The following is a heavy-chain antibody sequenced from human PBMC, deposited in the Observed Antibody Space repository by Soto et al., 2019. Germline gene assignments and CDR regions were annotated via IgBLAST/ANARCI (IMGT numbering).Heavy chain of an antibody. CDR3: VRRRGVRVWFGDGFDS. D-gene: IGHD3-10*01. V-gene: IGHV4-34*01. CDR2: INHSGST. Sequence: PSETLSLTCAVYGGSFSGYYWSWIRQPPGKGLEWIGEINHSGSTNYNPSLKSRVTISVDTSKNQCSLKLSSVTAADTAVYYCVRRRGVRVWFGDGFDSWGQGPLGTVSS. J-gene: IGHJ5*01. CDR1: GGSFSGYY.